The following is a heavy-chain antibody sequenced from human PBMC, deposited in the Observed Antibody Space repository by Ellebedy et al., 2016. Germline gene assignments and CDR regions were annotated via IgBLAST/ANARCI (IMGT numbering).Heavy chain of an antibody. CDR3: AKVDHQAAAGAAINP. J-gene: IGHJ5*02. CDR1: GFTFSSYA. D-gene: IGHD6-13*01. CDR2: ISGSGGST. Sequence: GGSLRLXCAASGFTFSSYAMSWVRQAPGKGLEWVSAISGSGGSTYYADSVKGRFTISRDNSKNTLYLQMNSLRAEDTAVYYCAKVDHQAAAGAAINPWGQGTLVTVSS. V-gene: IGHV3-23*01.